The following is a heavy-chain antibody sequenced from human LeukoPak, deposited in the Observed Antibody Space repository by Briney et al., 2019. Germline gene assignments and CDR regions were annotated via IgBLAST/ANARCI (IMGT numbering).Heavy chain of an antibody. CDR1: GGSFSGYY. Sequence: SETLSLTCAVYGGSFSGYYWSWIRQPPGKGLEWIGEINHSGSTNYNPSLKSRVTISVDTSKNQFSLKLSSVTAADTAVYYCARPATKRITMVRGVLADVWGQGTTVTVSS. V-gene: IGHV4-34*01. CDR2: INHSGST. CDR3: ARPATKRITMVRGVLADV. J-gene: IGHJ6*02. D-gene: IGHD3-10*01.